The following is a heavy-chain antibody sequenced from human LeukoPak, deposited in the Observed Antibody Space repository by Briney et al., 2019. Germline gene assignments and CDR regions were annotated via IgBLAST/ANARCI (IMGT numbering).Heavy chain of an antibody. D-gene: IGHD1/OR15-1a*01. CDR1: GYSISSVYY. J-gene: IGHJ4*02. V-gene: IGHV4-38-2*01. CDR2: IYHSGST. Sequence: PSETLSLTCAVSGYSISSVYYWGWIRQPPGKGLEWIGSIYHSGSTYYNPSLKSRVTISVDTSKNQFSLKLSSVTAADTAVYYCARRPNWNTYFDCWGQGTLVTASS. CDR3: ARRPNWNTYFDC.